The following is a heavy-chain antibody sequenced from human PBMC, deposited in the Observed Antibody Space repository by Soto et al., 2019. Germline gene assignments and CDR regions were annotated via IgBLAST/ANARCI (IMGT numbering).Heavy chain of an antibody. J-gene: IGHJ5*02. V-gene: IGHV2-5*02. Sequence: QITLKESGPTLVKPTQTLTLTCTFSGFSLSTSGVGAGWIRQPPGKALEWLALIYWDDDKRYSPSLKSRLTITKDTSKNQVVLTITNMDPVDTAKYYCAHRRSTYYYDSTFDPWGQGTLVTLSS. CDR2: IYWDDDK. CDR1: GFSLSTSGVG. D-gene: IGHD3-22*01. CDR3: AHRRSTYYYDSTFDP.